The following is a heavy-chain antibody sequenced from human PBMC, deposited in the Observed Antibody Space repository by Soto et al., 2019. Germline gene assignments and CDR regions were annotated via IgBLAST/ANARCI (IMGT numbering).Heavy chain of an antibody. CDR2: IRSKGHNYAT. CDR3: TRDLFSYDYSGILWFDP. D-gene: IGHD3-16*01. J-gene: IGHJ5*02. V-gene: IGHV3-73*01. Sequence: HPGGSLRLSCAASGFAFSGSAMYWVRQASGKGPEWVGRIRSKGHNYATEYAASVEGRFTISRDDSKNTAYLQMNSLQTEDTAVYYCTRDLFSYDYSGILWFDPWGQGTLVTVSS. CDR1: GFAFSGSA.